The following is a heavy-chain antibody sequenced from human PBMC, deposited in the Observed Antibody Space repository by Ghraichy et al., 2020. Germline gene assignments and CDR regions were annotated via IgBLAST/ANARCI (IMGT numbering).Heavy chain of an antibody. CDR3: ARDSIPRAAKGGFDY. CDR2: ISASGNTI. J-gene: IGHJ4*02. CDR1: GFTFSDYY. Sequence: GGSLRLSCTASGFTFSDYYMSWIRQAPGKGLEWVSYISASGNTIYYADSVKGRFTISRDDAKSSLYLQMNGLRAEDTALYYCARDSIPRAAKGGFDYWGQGTLVTFSS. V-gene: IGHV3-11*01. D-gene: IGHD2-15*01.